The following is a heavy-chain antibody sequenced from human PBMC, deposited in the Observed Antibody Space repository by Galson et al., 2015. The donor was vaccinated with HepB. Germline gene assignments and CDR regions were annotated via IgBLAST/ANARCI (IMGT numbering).Heavy chain of an antibody. V-gene: IGHV2-5*01. CDR3: AHRYDFWSGYQPHPFDY. D-gene: IGHD3-3*01. Sequence: PALVKPTQTLTLTCTFSGFSLSTSGVGVGWIRQPPGKALEWLALIYWNDDKRYSPSLKSRLTITKDTSKNQVVLTMTNMDPVDTATYYCAHRYDFWSGYQPHPFDYWGQGTLVTVSS. CDR1: GFSLSTSGVG. CDR2: IYWNDDK. J-gene: IGHJ4*02.